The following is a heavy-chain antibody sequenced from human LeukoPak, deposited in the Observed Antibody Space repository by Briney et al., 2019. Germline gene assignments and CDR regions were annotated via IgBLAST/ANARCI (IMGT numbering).Heavy chain of an antibody. CDR1: GGSISSYY. J-gene: IGHJ6*03. V-gene: IGHV4-59*01. CDR2: ISYSGNT. CDR3: ARVGVVGPYYYYYYMDV. Sequence: SETLSLTCTVSGGSISSYYWNWIRQPPGKGLEWIGSISYSGNTDYNPSLKSRLTISVDTSKSQFSLRLSSVTAADTAVYYCARVGVVGPYYYYYYMDVWGKGTTVTVSS. D-gene: IGHD2-2*01.